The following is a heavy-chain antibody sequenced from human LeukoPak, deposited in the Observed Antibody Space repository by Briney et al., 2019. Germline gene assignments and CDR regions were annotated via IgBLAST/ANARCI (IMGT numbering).Heavy chain of an antibody. CDR1: GFTFSSNW. Sequence: GGSLRLSCAASGFTFSSNWMSWVRQAPGKGLEWVANIKQDGSEKYYVDSVEGRFTISRDNAKNSLYLQMNSLRAEDTAVYYCARFSHYDYVWGSNGVVDDGFDIWGQGTMVTVSS. J-gene: IGHJ3*02. CDR3: ARFSHYDYVWGSNGVVDDGFDI. CDR2: IKQDGSEK. V-gene: IGHV3-7*01. D-gene: IGHD3-16*01.